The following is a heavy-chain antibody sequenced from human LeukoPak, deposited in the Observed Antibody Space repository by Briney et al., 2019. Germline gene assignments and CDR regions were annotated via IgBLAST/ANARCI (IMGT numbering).Heavy chain of an antibody. CDR1: GGSFSGYY. J-gene: IGHJ6*03. Sequence: SETLSLTCAVYGGSFSGYYWSWIRQPPGKGLEWIGEINHSGSTNYNPSLKSRVTMSVDTSKNQFSLKLSSVTAADTAVYYCARAGYCSSTSCLYYYYYMGVWGKGTTVTISS. CDR3: ARAGYCSSTSCLYYYYYMGV. D-gene: IGHD2-2*01. CDR2: INHSGST. V-gene: IGHV4-34*01.